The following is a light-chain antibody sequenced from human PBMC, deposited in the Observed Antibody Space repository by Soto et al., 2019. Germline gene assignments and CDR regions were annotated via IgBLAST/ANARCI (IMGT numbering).Light chain of an antibody. CDR2: DNN. V-gene: IGLV1-51*01. CDR3: GTWDSSLSDVV. J-gene: IGLJ2*01. CDR1: SSNIGNNY. Sequence: QSVLTQPPSVSAAPGQKVTISCSGSSSNIGNNYVSWYQQLPGTAPKLLIYDNNKRPSGIPDRFSGSKSGTSATLGITVLQTGDEADYYCGTWDSSLSDVVFGGGTKLTVL.